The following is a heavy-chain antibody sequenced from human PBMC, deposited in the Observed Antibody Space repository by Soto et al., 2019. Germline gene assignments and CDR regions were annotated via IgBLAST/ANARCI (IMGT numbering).Heavy chain of an antibody. CDR1: GGSITGGDYY. V-gene: IGHV4-31*03. CDR3: ARLASLYYNSDYGGYYFDY. CDR2: IFYSGNS. Sequence: QVQLQESGPGLVKPSQTLSLTCTVSGGSITGGDYYWSWIRQHPGKGLEWIGYIFYSGNSFYNPSLKSGVSISVDTSKKQFSLQLSSVTAADTAIYYCARLASLYYNSDYGGYYFDYWGQGTLVSVSS. J-gene: IGHJ4*02. D-gene: IGHD3-10*01.